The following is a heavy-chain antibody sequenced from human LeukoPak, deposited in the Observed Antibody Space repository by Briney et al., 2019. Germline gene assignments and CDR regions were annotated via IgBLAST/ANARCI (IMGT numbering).Heavy chain of an antibody. J-gene: IGHJ4*02. CDR3: AKSGGYGLIDE. V-gene: IGHV4-39*01. Sequence: PSETLSLTCSVSGASLSTSPYYWGWIRQPPGKGLEWIGNIYYTGSTYYNVSLNSRVTISIDTSKNLFSLRLNSMTAADTAVYYCAKSGGYGLIDEWGQGTLVTVSS. CDR2: IYYTGST. D-gene: IGHD1-26*01. CDR1: GASLSTSPYY.